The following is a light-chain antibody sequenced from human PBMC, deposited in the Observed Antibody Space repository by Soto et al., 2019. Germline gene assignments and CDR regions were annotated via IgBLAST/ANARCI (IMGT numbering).Light chain of an antibody. CDR1: SSDVGGYNY. CDR2: EVS. V-gene: IGLV2-8*01. J-gene: IGLJ1*01. Sequence: QSALTQPPSASGSPGQSVTISCTGTSSDVGGYNYVSWYQQHPGKAPKFMIYEVSKRPSGVPDRFSGSKSGNTASLTVSGLQAEDEADYYCSSYAGSNYVFGTGTKLTVL. CDR3: SSYAGSNYV.